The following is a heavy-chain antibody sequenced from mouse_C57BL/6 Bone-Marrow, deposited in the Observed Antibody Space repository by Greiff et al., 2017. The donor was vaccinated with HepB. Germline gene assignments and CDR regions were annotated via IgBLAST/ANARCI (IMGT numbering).Heavy chain of an antibody. CDR2: IDPETGGT. CDR1: GHTFTDYE. V-gene: IGHV1-15*01. Sequence: VQLHQSGAELVRPGASVTLSCKATGHTFTDYEMHWVKQTPVHGLEWIGAIDPETGGTAYNKKFEGKAILTADKSSSTAYIKHRSLTSEDSADYYCSSPLKTAVVAFGYWAHDTTLTVSS. CDR3: SSPLKTAVVAFGY. J-gene: IGHJ2*01. D-gene: IGHD1-1*02.